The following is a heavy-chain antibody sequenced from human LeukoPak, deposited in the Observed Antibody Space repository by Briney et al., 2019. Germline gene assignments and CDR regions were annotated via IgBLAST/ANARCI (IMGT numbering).Heavy chain of an antibody. CDR2: IYSRGHA. Sequence: SETLSLTCTVSNGSISPYSWNWIRQPAGKGLEWIGRIYSRGHANYSPSLESRVTMSLDTSKNQFSLKLTSVTAADTAVYYCARDEVGASPMDVWGKGTTVTVSS. D-gene: IGHD1-26*01. CDR1: NGSISPYS. V-gene: IGHV4-4*07. CDR3: ARDEVGASPMDV. J-gene: IGHJ6*03.